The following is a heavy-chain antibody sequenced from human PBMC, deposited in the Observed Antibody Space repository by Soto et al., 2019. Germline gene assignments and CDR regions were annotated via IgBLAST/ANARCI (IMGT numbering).Heavy chain of an antibody. CDR3: ARVTTMVRGVIDNWFDP. V-gene: IGHV1-69*01. CDR2: IIPKYGPA. D-gene: IGHD3-10*01. J-gene: IGHJ5*02. CDR1: VGTFSSYA. Sequence: QVPLVQSGAEVKKPGSSVTVSCKASVGTFSSYAIHWVRQAPGQGLEWMGGIIPKYGPAKYAQRFQGRFTLTAHESTITVYMELTSLTFQDTAVYYCARVTTMVRGVIDNWFDPWGHGTLVTVSS.